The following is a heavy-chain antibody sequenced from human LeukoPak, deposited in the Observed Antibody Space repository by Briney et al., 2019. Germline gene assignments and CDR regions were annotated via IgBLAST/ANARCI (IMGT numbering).Heavy chain of an antibody. V-gene: IGHV4-39*07. Sequence: SETLSLTCTVSGGSISSSSYYCGWNRQPPGKWLECIGSIYYSGSTYYNPSLKSRVTISVDTSKNQFSLKLSSVNAADTDVYYCARDRPVAAHQKKYYFDYWRQGALVTVSS. CDR1: GGSISSSSYY. D-gene: IGHD6-6*01. CDR3: ARDRPVAAHQKKYYFDY. J-gene: IGHJ4*02. CDR2: IYYSGST.